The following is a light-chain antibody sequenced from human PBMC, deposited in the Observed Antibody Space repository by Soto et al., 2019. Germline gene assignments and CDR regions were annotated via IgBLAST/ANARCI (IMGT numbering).Light chain of an antibody. CDR1: QSISGRY. Sequence: PGERASLSCRASQSISGRYLAWYQQTPGQAPRLRIYEASSRATGSPDRFSGIGSGTDFLLTISRLEPEDFAVYYCQQYGSSPLTYGGWTKVEIK. CDR3: QQYGSSPLT. J-gene: IGKJ4*01. V-gene: IGKV3-20*01. CDR2: EAS.